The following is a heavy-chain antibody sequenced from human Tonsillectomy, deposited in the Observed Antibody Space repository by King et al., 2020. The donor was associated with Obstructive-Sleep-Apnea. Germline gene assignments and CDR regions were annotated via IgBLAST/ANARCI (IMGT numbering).Heavy chain of an antibody. CDR1: GFTFSSYA. D-gene: IGHD1-26*01. J-gene: IGHJ4*02. Sequence: VQLVESGGGLVQPGGSLRLSCAASGFTFSSYAMNWVPQAPGKGLEWVSAISGSGGSTYYAEAVKGRFTNSGDNSKNTLYLQMNSLRSEDTAVYYCSKGRERIDNFDYWGQGTLVTVSS. CDR2: ISGSGGST. CDR3: SKGRERIDNFDY. V-gene: IGHV3-23*04.